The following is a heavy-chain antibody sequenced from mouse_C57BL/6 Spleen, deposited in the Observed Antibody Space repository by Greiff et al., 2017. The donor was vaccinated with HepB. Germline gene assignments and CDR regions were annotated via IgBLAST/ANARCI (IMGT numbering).Heavy chain of an antibody. CDR3: ARKEINYYGSSYLGYFDY. D-gene: IGHD1-1*01. CDR2: IYPGDGDT. CDR1: GYAFSSSW. Sequence: QVQLQQSGPELVKPGASVKISCKASGYAFSSSWMNWVKQRPGKGLEWIGRIYPGDGDTNYNGKFKGKATLTADKSSSTAYMQLSSLTSEDSAVYFCARKEINYYGSSYLGYFDYWGQGTTLTVSS. J-gene: IGHJ2*01. V-gene: IGHV1-82*01.